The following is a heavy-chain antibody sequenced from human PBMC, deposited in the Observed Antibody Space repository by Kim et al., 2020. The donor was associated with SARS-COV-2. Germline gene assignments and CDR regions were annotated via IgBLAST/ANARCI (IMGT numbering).Heavy chain of an antibody. CDR1: GGSISSGGYY. J-gene: IGHJ2*01. Sequence: SETLSLTCTVSGGSISSGGYYWSWIRQHPGKGLEWIGYIYYSGSTYYNPSLKSRVTISVDTSKNQFSLKLSSVTAADTAVYYCARDTLAYCGGDCYRPRYFDLWGRGTLVTV. CDR3: ARDTLAYCGGDCYRPRYFDL. D-gene: IGHD2-21*01. V-gene: IGHV4-31*03. CDR2: IYYSGST.